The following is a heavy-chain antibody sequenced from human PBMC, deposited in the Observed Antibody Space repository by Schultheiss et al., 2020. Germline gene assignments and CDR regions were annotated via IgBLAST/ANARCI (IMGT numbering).Heavy chain of an antibody. J-gene: IGHJ3*02. CDR1: GYSFTTYW. V-gene: IGHV5-51*01. CDR3: ARRGYCSGGSCFSHAFDI. CDR2: IYPGDSDS. Sequence: GESLKISCKASGYSFTTYWIGWVRQMPGKGLEWMGIIYPGDSDSRYSPSFQGQVTISVDRLISAAYLQWSSLKASDTAMYYCARRGYCSGGSCFSHAFDIWGQGTMVTVSS. D-gene: IGHD2-15*01.